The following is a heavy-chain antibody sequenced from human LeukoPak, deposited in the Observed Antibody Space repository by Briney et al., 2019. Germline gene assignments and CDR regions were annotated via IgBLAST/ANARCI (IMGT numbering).Heavy chain of an antibody. V-gene: IGHV4-39*01. CDR1: GGSISSSSYY. Sequence: SETLSLTCTVSGGSISSSSYYWGWIRQPPGKGLEWIGSIYYSGSTYYNPSLKSRVTISVDTSKNQFSLKLSSVTAADTAVYYCARQPVSSRGYDYWGQGTLVTVSS. CDR3: ARQPVSSRGYDY. J-gene: IGHJ4*02. D-gene: IGHD6-13*01. CDR2: IYYSGST.